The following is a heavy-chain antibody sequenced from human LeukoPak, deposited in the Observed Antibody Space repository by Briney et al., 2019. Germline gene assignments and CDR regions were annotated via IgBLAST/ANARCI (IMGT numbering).Heavy chain of an antibody. Sequence: SETLSLTCTVSGDSLTGYYWGWIRQPPGKGLEWIGNIYYTGNTYYNPSLKSRVTISLDTSKNQFSLKLSSVTAADTAVYYCARGSNYYDSGKGWFDPWGQGTLVTVSS. D-gene: IGHD3-10*01. J-gene: IGHJ5*02. CDR2: IYYTGNT. CDR1: GDSLTGYY. V-gene: IGHV4-39*07. CDR3: ARGSNYYDSGKGWFDP.